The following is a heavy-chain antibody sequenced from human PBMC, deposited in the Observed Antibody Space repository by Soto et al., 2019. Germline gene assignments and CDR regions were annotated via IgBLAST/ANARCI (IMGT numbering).Heavy chain of an antibody. D-gene: IGHD5-18*01. V-gene: IGHV3-43*01. CDR2: ISWDGDST. J-gene: IGHJ4*02. CDR1: GFTFDDYT. Sequence: EVQLVESGGVVVQPGGSLRLSCAASGFTFDDYTMHWVRQAPGKGLEWVSLISWDGDSTYSADSVKGRFTISRDNSKNSMYLQMNSLRTEDTALYYCAKGKRGYSYERALTDWGQGTLVTVSS. CDR3: AKGKRGYSYERALTD.